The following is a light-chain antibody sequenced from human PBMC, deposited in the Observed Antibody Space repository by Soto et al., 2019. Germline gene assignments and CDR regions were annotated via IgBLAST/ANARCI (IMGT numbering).Light chain of an antibody. J-gene: IGKJ4*01. CDR2: AAS. CDR1: QSISIY. V-gene: IGKV1-39*01. Sequence: DIQITQSPSSLSASVGDRGIITCRASQSISIYLNWYQKKPGKAPKLLIYAASNLQSGVPSRFGGSGSGTDFTLTISSLQPEDFETYYCQQSYRTHTFGGGTKVDIK. CDR3: QQSYRTHT.